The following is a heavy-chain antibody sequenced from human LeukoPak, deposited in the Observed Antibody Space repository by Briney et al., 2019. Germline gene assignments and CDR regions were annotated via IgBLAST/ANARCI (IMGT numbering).Heavy chain of an antibody. D-gene: IGHD3-10*01. CDR1: EFMFSRYG. Sequence: LRLSCAASEFMFSRYGMHWVRQAPGKGLEWVAVVWSDGNKKNYADSVKGRFTISRDSSKNTLYLQMNSLRVEDTAVYYCARDSSHGPGSSSYGMDAWGQGTTVTVSS. J-gene: IGHJ6*02. CDR2: VWSDGNKK. CDR3: ARDSSHGPGSSSYGMDA. V-gene: IGHV3-33*01.